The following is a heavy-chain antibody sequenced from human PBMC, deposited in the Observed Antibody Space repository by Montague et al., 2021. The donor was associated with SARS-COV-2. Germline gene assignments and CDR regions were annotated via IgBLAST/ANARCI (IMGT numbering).Heavy chain of an antibody. J-gene: IGHJ3*02. Sequence: SETLSLTCAVYGGSFSGYYWSWIRQPPGKGLEWIGEVNHSGSTNYNPSLKSRVTISVDTSKNQFSLKMNSVSAADTAVYYCARDQVTIFGVLIMLPAAGALDIWGRGTMVSVSS. CDR3: ARDQVTIFGVLIMLPAAGALDI. CDR2: VNHSGST. V-gene: IGHV4-34*01. D-gene: IGHD3-3*01. CDR1: GGSFSGYY.